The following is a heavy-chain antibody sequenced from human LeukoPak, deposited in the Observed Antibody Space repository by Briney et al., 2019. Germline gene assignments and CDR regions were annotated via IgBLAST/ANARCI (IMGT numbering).Heavy chain of an antibody. V-gene: IGHV1-2*04. J-gene: IGHJ6*02. CDR2: INPNNGGT. CDR1: GYTCTGYF. Sequence: ASVKVSCKASGYTCTGYFIQSVRQAPGQGLEWMGWINPNNGGTNYAQKFQGSVTMTMDTSINTAYMEVSRLRSDDTAVYYCARDHCSSGGCYEDYYYGVDVWGQGTTVTVSS. D-gene: IGHD2-15*01. CDR3: ARDHCSSGGCYEDYYYGVDV.